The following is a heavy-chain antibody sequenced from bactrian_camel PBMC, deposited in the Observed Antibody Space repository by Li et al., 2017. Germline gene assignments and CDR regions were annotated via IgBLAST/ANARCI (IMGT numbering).Heavy chain of an antibody. Sequence: VQLVESGGGSVEVGGSLTLSCAASEYIKSSYCMGWSRQAPGKGLEGVSGISGNGERTWTVDSVKGRFTISRDNAKNTLYLQLNSLKSEDTAMYYCAADRSLVCFDRGYDWHYYGQGTQVTVS. V-gene: IGHV3S40*01. CDR3: AADRSLVCFDRGYDWHY. CDR2: ISGNGERT. D-gene: IGHD1*01. J-gene: IGHJ4*01. CDR1: EYIKSSYC.